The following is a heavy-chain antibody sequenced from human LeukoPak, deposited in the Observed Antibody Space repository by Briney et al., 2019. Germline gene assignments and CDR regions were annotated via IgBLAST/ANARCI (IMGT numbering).Heavy chain of an antibody. D-gene: IGHD1-14*01. CDR1: GGSISSYY. J-gene: IGHJ4*02. V-gene: IGHV4-59*01. CDR2: IYYSGST. CDR3: VNYNRDRRLYSFDY. Sequence: PSETLSLTCTVSGGSISSYYWSWIRQPPGKGLEWIGYIYYSGSTNYNPSLKSRVTISVDTSKNQFSLKLSSVTAADTAVYYCVNYNRDRRLYSFDYWGQGTLVTASS.